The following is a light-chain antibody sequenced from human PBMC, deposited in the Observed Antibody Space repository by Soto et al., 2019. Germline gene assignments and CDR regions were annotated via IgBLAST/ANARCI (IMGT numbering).Light chain of an antibody. J-gene: IGLJ2*01. CDR1: SSDVGGYAY. CDR2: EVN. V-gene: IGLV2-8*01. Sequence: QSALTQPPSASGSPGQSVTISCTGTSSDVGGYAYVSWYQQHPGKAPKLVIYEVNKRPAGVPDRFSGSKSGNTASLTVSGLQAEDEADYYCTSYAGSNNVLFGGGTKVTVL. CDR3: TSYAGSNNVL.